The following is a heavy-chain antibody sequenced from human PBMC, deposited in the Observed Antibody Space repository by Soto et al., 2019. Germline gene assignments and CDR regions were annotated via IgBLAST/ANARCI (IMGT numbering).Heavy chain of an antibody. CDR1: GVRGSNKSAS. V-gene: IGHV6-1*01. J-gene: IGHJ5*02. CDR3: ARENDSEKYLPVGWSDP. Sequence: RSLSLPCATSGVRGSNKSASWTCIWQSPARGLEWLGRTYYRSKWYNDYAVSVKSRITINPDTSRNQFSLHLNSVTPDDTAVYYCARENDSEKYLPVGWSDPWGQGTPVIVSS. CDR2: TYYRSKWYN. D-gene: IGHD3-22*01.